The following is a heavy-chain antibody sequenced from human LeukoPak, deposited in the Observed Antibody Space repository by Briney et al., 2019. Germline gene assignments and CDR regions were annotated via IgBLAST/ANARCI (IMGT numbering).Heavy chain of an antibody. J-gene: IGHJ6*02. CDR2: IYRGGTT. V-gene: IGHV3-53*04. CDR3: ARGGYTYGSNYYYAMDV. Sequence: GGSLRLSCAVSGFTVSSNYMTWVRQAPGKGLEWVSLIYRGGTTYYADSVKGRFTISRHNSMNTLYLQMNSLRAEDTAVYYCARGGYTYGSNYYYAMDVWGQGTTVTVSS. D-gene: IGHD5-18*01. CDR1: GFTVSSNY.